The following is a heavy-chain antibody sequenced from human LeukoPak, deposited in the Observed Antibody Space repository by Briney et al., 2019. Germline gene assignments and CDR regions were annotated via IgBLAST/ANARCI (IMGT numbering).Heavy chain of an antibody. CDR3: AKGVGGIYYYYYMDV. D-gene: IGHD3-16*01. V-gene: IGHV3-23*01. J-gene: IGHJ6*03. Sequence: GGSLRLSCAASEFAFSSSAMSWVRQAPGKGLEWVSAISGSGGTTYYADSVKGRFTISRDNSKSTLYLHMNSLRAEDTAVYYCAKGVGGIYYYYYMDVWGKGTTVTVSS. CDR2: ISGSGGTT. CDR1: EFAFSSSA.